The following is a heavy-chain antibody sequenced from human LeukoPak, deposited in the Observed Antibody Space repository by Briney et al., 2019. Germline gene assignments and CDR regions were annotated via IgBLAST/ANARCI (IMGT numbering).Heavy chain of an antibody. J-gene: IGHJ1*01. CDR1: GGSFSGYY. CDR3: ARDGYNYFAEYFQH. Sequence: SETLSLTCAVYGGSFSGYYWGWIRQPPGKGLEWIGSIYHSGSTYYNPSLKSRVTISVDTSKNQFSLKLSSVTAADTAVYYCARDGYNYFAEYFQHWGQGTLVTVSS. V-gene: IGHV4-34*01. CDR2: IYHSGST. D-gene: IGHD5-24*01.